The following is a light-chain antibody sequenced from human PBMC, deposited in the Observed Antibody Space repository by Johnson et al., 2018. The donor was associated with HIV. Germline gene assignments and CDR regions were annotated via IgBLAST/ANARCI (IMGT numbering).Light chain of an antibody. J-gene: IGLJ1*01. CDR1: SSNIGNNY. CDR2: ENN. Sequence: QSVLTQPPSVSAAPGQKVTISCSGSSSNIGNNYVSWYQQLPGTAPKLLIYENNKRPSGIPDRFSGSKSGTSATLGITGLQTCDEADYYCATLDRSLTIGGVFGTGPKVTVL. V-gene: IGLV1-51*02. CDR3: ATLDRSLTIGGV.